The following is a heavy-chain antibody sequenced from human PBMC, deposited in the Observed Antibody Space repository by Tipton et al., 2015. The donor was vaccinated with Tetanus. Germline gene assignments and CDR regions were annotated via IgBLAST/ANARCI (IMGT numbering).Heavy chain of an antibody. CDR2: TYYRSKWYN. CDR1: GDSVSSNSAA. CDR3: ARDIPLFSNTLTGPSGWFDP. Sequence: TLSLTCAISGDSVSSNSAAWNWIRQSPSRGLEWLGRTYYRSKWYNDYAVSVKSRITINPDTSKNQFSLQLNSVTPEDTAVYYCARDIPLFSNTLTGPSGWFDPWGQRTLVTVSS. D-gene: IGHD3-9*01. V-gene: IGHV6-1*01. J-gene: IGHJ5*02.